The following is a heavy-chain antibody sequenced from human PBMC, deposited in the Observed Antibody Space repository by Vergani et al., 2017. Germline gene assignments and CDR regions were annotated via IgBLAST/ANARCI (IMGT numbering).Heavy chain of an antibody. CDR1: GGSISSYY. CDR2: IYYSGST. V-gene: IGHV4-59*01. D-gene: IGHD6-13*01. CDR3: ARVRGASSSRAFDI. J-gene: IGHJ3*02. Sequence: QVQLQQWGAGLLKPSETLSLTCTVSGGSISSYYWSWIRQPPGKGLEWIGHIYYSGSTNYNPSLKSRVTISVDTSKNQFSLKLSSVTAADTAVYYCARVRGASSSRAFDIWGQGTMVTVSS.